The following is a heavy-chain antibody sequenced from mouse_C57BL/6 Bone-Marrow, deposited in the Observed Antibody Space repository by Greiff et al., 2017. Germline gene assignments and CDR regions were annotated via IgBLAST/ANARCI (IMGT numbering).Heavy chain of an antibody. J-gene: IGHJ2*01. CDR1: GYTFTDYY. CDR2: IFPGRGSP. D-gene: IGHD2-4*01. V-gene: IGHV1-75*01. CDR3: AREGLRRWDYFDY. Sequence: QVQLQQSGPELVKPGASVKISCKASGYTFTDYYLNWVKQRPGPGLEWIGWIFPGRGSPYYNAKFKGKATLTVYKSSSTAYMLLSSLTSADSAVYFCAREGLRRWDYFDYWGKGTTLTVSS.